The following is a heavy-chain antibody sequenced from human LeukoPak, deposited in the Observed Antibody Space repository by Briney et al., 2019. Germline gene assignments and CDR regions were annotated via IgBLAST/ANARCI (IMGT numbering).Heavy chain of an antibody. J-gene: IGHJ4*02. Sequence: GGSLRLSCAASGFTFDDYAMHWVRHAPGKGLEWVSLIGGDGGSTYYADSVKGRFTVSRDNSKNSLFLQMKSLRTDDTALYYCVKEPHYYDRSGYFWGQGTLVTVSS. CDR3: VKEPHYYDRSGYF. V-gene: IGHV3-43*02. CDR1: GFTFDDYA. D-gene: IGHD3-22*01. CDR2: IGGDGGST.